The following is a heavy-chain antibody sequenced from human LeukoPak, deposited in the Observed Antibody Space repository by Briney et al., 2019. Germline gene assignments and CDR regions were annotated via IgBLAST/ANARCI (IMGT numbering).Heavy chain of an antibody. J-gene: IGHJ4*02. D-gene: IGHD5-24*01. V-gene: IGHV1-2*02. Sequence: ASVKVSCKASGYTFTGYYMHWVRQAPGQGLEWMGWINPNSGGTNYAQKFQGRVTMTRDTSISTAYMELSRLRSDDTAVYYCARFSRSWVEMATISDYWGQGTLVTVSS. CDR1: GYTFTGYY. CDR2: INPNSGGT. CDR3: ARFSRSWVEMATISDY.